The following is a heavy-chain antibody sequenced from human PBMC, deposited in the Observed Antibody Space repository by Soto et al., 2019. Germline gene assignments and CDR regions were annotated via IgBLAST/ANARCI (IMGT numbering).Heavy chain of an antibody. Sequence: SCSASKFTFSTYAMTWVRQAPGKGLEWVSVISGSGDNTYYADSVKGRFTISRDNSKSTLYLQMNSLKASDTAMYFCARGDSSDYYTAAPADYWGQGTLVTVSS. V-gene: IGHV3-23*01. CDR3: ARGDSSDYYTAAPADY. CDR1: KFTFSTYA. J-gene: IGHJ4*02. CDR2: ISGSGDNT. D-gene: IGHD3-22*01.